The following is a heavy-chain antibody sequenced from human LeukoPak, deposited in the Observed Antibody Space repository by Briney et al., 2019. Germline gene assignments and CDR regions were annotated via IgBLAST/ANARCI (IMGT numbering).Heavy chain of an antibody. CDR3: ARVSVMDDHFDY. D-gene: IGHD2-2*03. V-gene: IGHV3-7*01. CDR2: IKQDGSEK. Sequence: GGSLRLSCAASGFTFSSYWMSWVRQAPGKGLEWVANIKQDGSEKYYVDSVKGRFTISRDNAENSLYLQMNRLRAEDTAVYYCARVSVMDDHFDYWGQGTLVTVSS. CDR1: GFTFSSYW. J-gene: IGHJ4*02.